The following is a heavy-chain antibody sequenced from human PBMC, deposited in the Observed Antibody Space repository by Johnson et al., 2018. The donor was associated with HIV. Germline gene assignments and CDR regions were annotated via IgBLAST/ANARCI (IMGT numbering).Heavy chain of an antibody. Sequence: VQLVESGGGVVRPGGSLRLSCAASGFTFSNAWMSWVRQAPGRGLEWVGRIKSKTDGGTTDYAAPVKGRFTISRDDSKNTQELKMNSLKTEDTAVYYCTTDPWGSDAFDIWGQGTMVTVSS. J-gene: IGHJ3*02. CDR2: IKSKTDGGTT. V-gene: IGHV3-15*01. CDR3: TTDPWGSDAFDI. CDR1: GFTFSNAW. D-gene: IGHD7-27*01.